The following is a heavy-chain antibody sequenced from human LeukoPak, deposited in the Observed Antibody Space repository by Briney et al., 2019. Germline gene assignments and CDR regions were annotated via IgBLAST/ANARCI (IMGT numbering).Heavy chain of an antibody. Sequence: ASVKVSCKASGCTFTSYVISWVRQAPGQGLEWMGWISAYNGNTNYAQKLQGRVTMTTDTSTSTAYMELRSLRSDDTAVYYCARDSLTPNYDFWSGYYTNYYYGMDVWGQGTTVTVSS. V-gene: IGHV1-18*01. CDR3: ARDSLTPNYDFWSGYYTNYYYGMDV. D-gene: IGHD3-3*01. CDR2: ISAYNGNT. CDR1: GCTFTSYV. J-gene: IGHJ6*02.